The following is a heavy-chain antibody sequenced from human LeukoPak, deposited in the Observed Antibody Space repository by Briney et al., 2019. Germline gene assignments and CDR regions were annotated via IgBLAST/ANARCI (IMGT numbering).Heavy chain of an antibody. Sequence: GGSLRLSCAASGFTVSSYWMHWVRQAPGKGLVWVSRINSDGSSTSYADSVKGRFTISRDNAKNTLYLQMNSLRAEDTAVYYCARALSRTVTTFGDWYFDLWGRGTLVTVSS. CDR1: GFTVSSYW. D-gene: IGHD4-17*01. V-gene: IGHV3-74*01. CDR2: INSDGSST. CDR3: ARALSRTVTTFGDWYFDL. J-gene: IGHJ2*01.